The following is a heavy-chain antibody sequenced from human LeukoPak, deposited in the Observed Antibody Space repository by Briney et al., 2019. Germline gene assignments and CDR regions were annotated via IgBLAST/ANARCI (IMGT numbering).Heavy chain of an antibody. CDR2: INPNSGGT. Sequence: ASVKVSCKASGYTFTGYYMHWVRQAPGQGLEWMGWINPNSGGTNYAQKFQGRVTMTRDTSISTAYMELSRLRSDDTAVYYCARDLGYYYDPHWYFDLRGRGTLVTVSS. D-gene: IGHD3-22*01. V-gene: IGHV1-2*02. J-gene: IGHJ2*01. CDR1: GYTFTGYY. CDR3: ARDLGYYYDPHWYFDL.